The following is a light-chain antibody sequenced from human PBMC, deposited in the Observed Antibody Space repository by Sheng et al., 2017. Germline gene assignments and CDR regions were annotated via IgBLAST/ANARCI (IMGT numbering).Light chain of an antibody. J-gene: IGKJ2*01. CDR2: KAS. CDR1: QSIGSW. CDR3: QQYYSSPPMYT. V-gene: IGKV1-5*03. Sequence: DIQMTQSPSTLSASVGDRVTITCRASQSIGSWLAWLQQKPGKAPKVLIYKASSLESGVPSRFSGSGSGTDFTLTISSLQAEDVAVYYCQQYYSSPPMYTFGQGTKLEI.